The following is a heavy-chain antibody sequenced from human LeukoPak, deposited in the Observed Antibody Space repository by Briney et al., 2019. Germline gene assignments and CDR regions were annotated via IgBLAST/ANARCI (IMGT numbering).Heavy chain of an antibody. J-gene: IGHJ4*02. CDR1: GFTFSSYS. Sequence: GGSLGLSCAASGFTFSSYSMNWVRQAPGKGLEWVSYISSSSSTIYYADSVKGRFTISRDNAKNSLYLQMNSLRAEDTAVYYCARVTFYGSGSLSFDYWGQGTLVTVSS. CDR2: ISSSSSTI. V-gene: IGHV3-48*04. D-gene: IGHD3-10*01. CDR3: ARVTFYGSGSLSFDY.